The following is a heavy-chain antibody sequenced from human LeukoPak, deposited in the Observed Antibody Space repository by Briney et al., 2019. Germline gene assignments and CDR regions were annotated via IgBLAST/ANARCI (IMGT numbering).Heavy chain of an antibody. CDR1: GFTFSSYA. V-gene: IGHV3-23*01. Sequence: GGSLRLSCAASGFTFSSYAMAWVRQTPGKGLEWVSTVVGGGTTFYADSVRGRFTISRDNSKNTLYLQMNSLRGDDTAVYYCAKDRGVWAFDIWGQGTMVTVSS. J-gene: IGHJ3*02. CDR3: AKDRGVWAFDI. D-gene: IGHD3-10*01. CDR2: VVGGGTT.